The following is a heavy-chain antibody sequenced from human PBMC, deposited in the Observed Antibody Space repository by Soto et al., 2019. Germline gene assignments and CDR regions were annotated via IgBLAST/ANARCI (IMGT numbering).Heavy chain of an antibody. CDR1: GYSFTSYW. V-gene: IGHV5-10-1*01. D-gene: IGHD2-21*02. CDR3: AGSYCGGDCYSSNWFDP. J-gene: IGHJ5*02. CDR2: IDPSDSYT. Sequence: PGESLKISCKVSGYSFTSYWISWVRQMPGKGLEWMGRIDPSDSYTNYSPSFQGHVTISADKSISTAYLQWSSLKASDTAMYYCAGSYCGGDCYSSNWFDPWGQGTLVTVSS.